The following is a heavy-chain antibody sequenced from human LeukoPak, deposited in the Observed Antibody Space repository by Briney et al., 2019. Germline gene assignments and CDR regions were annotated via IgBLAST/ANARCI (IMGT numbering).Heavy chain of an antibody. Sequence: PSETLSLTCTVSGGSISSYYRSWIRQPPGKGLEWIGYIYYSGSTNYNPSLKSRVTISVDTSKNQFSLKLSSVTAADTAVYYCARVEFLNCSGGSCYHEYFQHWGQGTLVTVSS. CDR1: GGSISSYY. J-gene: IGHJ1*01. D-gene: IGHD2-15*01. V-gene: IGHV4-59*01. CDR2: IYYSGST. CDR3: ARVEFLNCSGGSCYHEYFQH.